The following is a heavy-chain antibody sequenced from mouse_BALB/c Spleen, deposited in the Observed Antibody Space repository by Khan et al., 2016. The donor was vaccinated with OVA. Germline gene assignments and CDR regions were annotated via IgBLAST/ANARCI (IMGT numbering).Heavy chain of an antibody. CDR2: ISYSGST. CDR1: GYSITSGYG. V-gene: IGHV3-2*02. CDR3: ARTARIKY. J-gene: IGHJ2*01. D-gene: IGHD1-2*01. Sequence: EEELGEEGPGLVKPSQSLSLTCTVTGYSITSGYGWNWIRQFPGNKLEWMGYISYSGSTNYNPSLKSRISITRDTSKNQFFLQLNSVTTEDTATYYCARTARIKYWGQGTTLTVSS.